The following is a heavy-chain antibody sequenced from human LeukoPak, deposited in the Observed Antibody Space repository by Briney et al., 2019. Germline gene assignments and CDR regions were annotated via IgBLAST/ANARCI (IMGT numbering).Heavy chain of an antibody. CDR3: ASVASPLAAAGTNGSPFHP. CDR1: GYTFTSYG. D-gene: IGHD6-13*01. CDR2: ISAYNGNT. Sequence: ASVKVSCKASGYTFTSYGISWVRQAPGQGLEWMGWISAYNGNTNYTQKLQGRVTMTTDTSTSTAYMELRSLRSDDTAVYYCASVASPLAAAGTNGSPFHPWGQGTLVTVSS. V-gene: IGHV1-18*01. J-gene: IGHJ5*02.